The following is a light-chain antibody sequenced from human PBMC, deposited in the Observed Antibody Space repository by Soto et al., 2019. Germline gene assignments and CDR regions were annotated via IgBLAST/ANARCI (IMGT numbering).Light chain of an antibody. CDR3: SSYTTSNTRQIV. J-gene: IGLJ1*01. Sequence: QSALTQPDSVSGSPGQSITISCTGTSSDVCGYNYVSWYQQHPGKAPKFMIYDVSNRPSGVSNRFSGSKSGNTASLTISGLQAEDEADYYCSSYTTSNTRQIVFGTGTKVTVL. CDR1: SSDVCGYNY. CDR2: DVS. V-gene: IGLV2-14*01.